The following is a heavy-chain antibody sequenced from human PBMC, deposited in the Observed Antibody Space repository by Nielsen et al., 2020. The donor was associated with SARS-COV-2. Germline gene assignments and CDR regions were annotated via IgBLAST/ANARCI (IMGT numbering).Heavy chain of an antibody. J-gene: IGHJ6*02. CDR3: ARKKDVSGYYGHYYYGMDV. CDR1: GDSVSSNSAA. V-gene: IGHV6-1*01. Sequence: SQTLSLTCAISGDSVSSNSAAWNWIRQSPSRGLEWLGRTYYRSKWYNDYAVSVKSRLTINPDTSKNQFSLQLNSVTPEYTAVYYCARKKDVSGYYGHYYYGMDVWGQGTTVTVSS. D-gene: IGHD3-22*01. CDR2: TYYRSKWYN.